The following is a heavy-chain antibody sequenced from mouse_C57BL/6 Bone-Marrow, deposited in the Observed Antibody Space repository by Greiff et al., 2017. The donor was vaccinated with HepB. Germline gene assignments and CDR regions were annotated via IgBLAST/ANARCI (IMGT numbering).Heavy chain of an antibody. Sequence: QVQLQQPGAELVMPGASVKLSCKASGYTFTSYWMHWVKQRPGQGLEWIGEIDPSDSYTNYNQKFKGKSTLTVDKSSSTAYMQLSSLTSEDSAVYYCATNWPYYYAMDYWGQGPSVTVSS. V-gene: IGHV1-69*01. CDR2: IDPSDSYT. CDR1: GYTFTSYW. D-gene: IGHD4-1*01. CDR3: ATNWPYYYAMDY. J-gene: IGHJ4*01.